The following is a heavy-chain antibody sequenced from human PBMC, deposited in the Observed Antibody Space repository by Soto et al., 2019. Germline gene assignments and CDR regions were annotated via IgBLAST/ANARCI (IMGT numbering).Heavy chain of an antibody. Sequence: SETLSLTCTVSGGSISSGGYYWSWIRQHPGKGLEWIGYIYYSGSIYYNPSLKSRVTISVDTSKNQFSLKLSSVTAADTAVYYCARGEVLLWFGELIINWFDPWGQGTLVTVSS. CDR2: IYYSGSI. V-gene: IGHV4-31*03. CDR1: GGSISSGGYY. D-gene: IGHD3-10*01. CDR3: ARGEVLLWFGELIINWFDP. J-gene: IGHJ5*02.